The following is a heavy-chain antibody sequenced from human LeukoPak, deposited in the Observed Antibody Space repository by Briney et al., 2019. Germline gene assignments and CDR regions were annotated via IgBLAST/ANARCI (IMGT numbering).Heavy chain of an antibody. V-gene: IGHV3-7*01. CDR2: IKQDGSEK. Sequence: GGSLRLSCAASGFTFSSYWMSWVRQAPGKGLEWVANIKQDGSEKYYVDSVEGRFTISRDNAKNSLYLQMNSLRAKDTALYYCARDYYDSSGSSWFDPWGQGTLVTVSS. CDR3: ARDYYDSSGSSWFDP. J-gene: IGHJ5*02. D-gene: IGHD3-22*01. CDR1: GFTFSSYW.